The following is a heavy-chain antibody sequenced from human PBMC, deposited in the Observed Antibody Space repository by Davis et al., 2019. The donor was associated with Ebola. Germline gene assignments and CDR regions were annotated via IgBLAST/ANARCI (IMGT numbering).Heavy chain of an antibody. Sequence: SETLSLTCAAYGGSFSDYYWSWIRQPPGKGLEWIGEIHHSGTTKYSPSLKTRVTMSIDTSKNQFSLKMNTVTAADTAVYYCARSDYGSGDYMWGRNYYYYYGMDVWGQGTPVTVSS. CDR3: ARSDYGSGDYMWGRNYYYYYGMDV. D-gene: IGHD3-10*01. CDR2: IHHSGTT. CDR1: GGSFSDYY. V-gene: IGHV4-34*01. J-gene: IGHJ6*02.